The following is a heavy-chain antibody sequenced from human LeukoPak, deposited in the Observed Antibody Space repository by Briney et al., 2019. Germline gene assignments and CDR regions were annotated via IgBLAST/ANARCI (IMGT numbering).Heavy chain of an antibody. CDR1: GASITTYY. Sequence: SETLSLTCTVSGASITTYYWSWIRQPPGKGLEYIGQIHSSGSANYTPSLKSRVAMSLDASKNQFSLTVSSVTAADTAIYYCARDILDVGATHYFDYWGQGSLLTVPS. J-gene: IGHJ4*02. V-gene: IGHV4-59*01. CDR3: ARDILDVGATHYFDY. CDR2: IHSSGSA. D-gene: IGHD1-26*01.